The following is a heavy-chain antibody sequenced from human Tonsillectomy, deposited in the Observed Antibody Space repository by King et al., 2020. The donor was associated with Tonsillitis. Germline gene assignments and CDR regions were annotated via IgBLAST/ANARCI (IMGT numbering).Heavy chain of an antibody. Sequence: VQLVESGGGLVKPGRSLRLSCTASGFTFGDYAMSWFRQAPGKGLEWVGFIRSKAYGGTTEYAASVKGRFTISRDDSKSIAYLQMNSLKTEDTAVYYCTRDPNYYGSVRKRFFDYWGQGTLVTVSS. J-gene: IGHJ4*02. CDR1: GFTFGDYA. CDR2: IRSKAYGGTT. CDR3: TRDPNYYGSVRKRFFDY. V-gene: IGHV3-49*05. D-gene: IGHD3-10*01.